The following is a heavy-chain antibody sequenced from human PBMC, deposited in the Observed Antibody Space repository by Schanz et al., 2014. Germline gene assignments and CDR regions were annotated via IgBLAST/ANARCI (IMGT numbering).Heavy chain of an antibody. Sequence: EVQLVESFLFLVQPGGSLRLSCAASGFTFSSYWMHWVRQAPGKGLVWISRINSDGSSASYADSVKGRFTISRDNAKNTLYLQMNSVRAEDSAVYYCTRGSGSRSYGWYYDSWGQGTLVTVSS. J-gene: IGHJ4*02. D-gene: IGHD3-10*01. CDR3: TRGSGSRSYGWYYDS. CDR2: INSDGSSA. V-gene: IGHV3-74*01. CDR1: GFTFSSYW.